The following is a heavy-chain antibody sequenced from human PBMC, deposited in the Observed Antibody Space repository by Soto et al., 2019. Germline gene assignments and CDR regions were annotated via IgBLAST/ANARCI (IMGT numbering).Heavy chain of an antibody. V-gene: IGHV3-49*03. CDR3: ILVGDGYNSPYYYYGMDV. CDR1: GFTFGDYA. Sequence: GGSLRLSCTASGFTFGDYAMSWFRQAPGKGLEWVGFIRSKAYGGTTEYAASVKGRFTISRDDSKSIAYLQMNSLKTEDTAVYYCILVGDGYNSPYYYYGMDVWGQGTTVTVSS. J-gene: IGHJ6*02. D-gene: IGHD5-12*01. CDR2: IRSKAYGGTT.